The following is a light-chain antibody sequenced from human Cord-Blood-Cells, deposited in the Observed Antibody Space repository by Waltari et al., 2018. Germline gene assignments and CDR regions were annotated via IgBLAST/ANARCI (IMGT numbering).Light chain of an antibody. CDR1: SSEVGSYNL. V-gene: IGLV2-23*02. CDR3: CSYAGSSTS. Sequence: QSALTQPASVSGSPGQSITISCTGTSSEVGSYNLVSWYQQHPGKAPKLMIYEVSKRPSGVSNRFSGSKSGNTASLTISGLQAEDEADYYCCSYAGSSTSFGGGTKLTVL. CDR2: EVS. J-gene: IGLJ2*01.